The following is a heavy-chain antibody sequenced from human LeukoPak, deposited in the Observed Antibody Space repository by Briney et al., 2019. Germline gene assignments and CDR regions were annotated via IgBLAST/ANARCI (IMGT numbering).Heavy chain of an antibody. D-gene: IGHD2-2*01. V-gene: IGHV3-15*01. CDR1: GFTFSNDW. Sequence: GGSLRLSCADPGFTFSNDWMRWVRQAPGKGLEWVGRIKSKTDGGKTDYASHVKGRFNISSDDSKHTLYLQINSLKTEDTAVYYCTTSRGPIVVVPAAIGGEVFDIWGEKTMVTVS. CDR3: TTSRGPIVVVPAAIGGEVFDI. J-gene: IGHJ3*02. CDR2: IKSKTDGGKT.